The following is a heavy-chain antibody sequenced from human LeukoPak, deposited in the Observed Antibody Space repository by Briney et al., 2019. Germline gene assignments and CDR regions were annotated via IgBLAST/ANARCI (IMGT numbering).Heavy chain of an antibody. CDR1: GFTFSTYN. V-gene: IGHV3-48*01. CDR2: ISTRSTTI. D-gene: IGHD5-12*01. Sequence: GGSLRLSCAGSGFTFSTYNMNWVRQTPGKGPEWISTISTRSTTIYYADSVQGRFTISRDNSKNTLYLQMNSLRAEDTAVYYCAKDNAYPIYGGYGYYFDYWGQGTLVTVSS. CDR3: AKDNAYPIYGGYGYYFDY. J-gene: IGHJ4*02.